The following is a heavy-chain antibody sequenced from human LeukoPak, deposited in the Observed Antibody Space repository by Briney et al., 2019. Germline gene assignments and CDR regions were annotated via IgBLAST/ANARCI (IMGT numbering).Heavy chain of an antibody. Sequence: SETLPLTCTVSGGSISSSSYYWGWIRQPPGKGLEWIGSIYYSGSTYYNPSLKSRVTISVDTSKNQFSLKLSSVTAADTALYYCTRGSYDVLTGYSTLGEYWGQGTLVTVSS. D-gene: IGHD3-9*01. CDR3: TRGSYDVLTGYSTLGEY. CDR2: IYYSGST. CDR1: GGSISSSSYY. V-gene: IGHV4-39*01. J-gene: IGHJ4*02.